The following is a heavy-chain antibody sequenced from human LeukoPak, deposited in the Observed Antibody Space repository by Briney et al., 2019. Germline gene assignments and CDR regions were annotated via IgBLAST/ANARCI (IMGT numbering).Heavy chain of an antibody. D-gene: IGHD3/OR15-3a*01. CDR1: GYSFIGYY. CDR3: ARDGQGLVPVPDDP. CDR2: IDPNSGGT. J-gene: IGHJ5*02. V-gene: IGHV1-2*02. Sequence: GASVKVSCKTSGYSFIGYYIHWVRQAPGQGLEWMGWIDPNSGGTNYAQKFEGRVTMTRDTSIRTVYMELRRLTSDDTAIYYCARDGQGLVPVPDDPWGKGSLVTVSS.